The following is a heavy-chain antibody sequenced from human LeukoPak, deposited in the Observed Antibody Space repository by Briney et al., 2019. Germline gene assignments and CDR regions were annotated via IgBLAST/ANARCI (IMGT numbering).Heavy chain of an antibody. D-gene: IGHD2-21*01. V-gene: IGHV4-30-4*08. CDR1: GDSISNVNYF. CDR2: IFHSGVT. Sequence: PSETLPLTCTVSGDSISNVNYFWTWICQPPGQGLEWIGYIFHSGVTHYNPSLKNRVTMSVDTSKNQFSLSLTSVTAADTAVYYCATYLNRNFKFEYWGRGTLVTVSS. CDR3: ATYLNRNFKFEY. J-gene: IGHJ4*02.